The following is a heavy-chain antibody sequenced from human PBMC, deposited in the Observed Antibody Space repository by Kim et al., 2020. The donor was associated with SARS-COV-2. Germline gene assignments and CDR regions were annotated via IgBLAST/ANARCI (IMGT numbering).Heavy chain of an antibody. Sequence: GGSLRLSCAASGFTFSSYDMHWVRQATGKGLEWVSAIGTAGDTYYPGSVKGRFTISRENAKNSLYLQMNSLRAGDTAVYYCARAAAAAGYTHAFDIWGQGTMVTVSS. CDR3: ARAAAAAGYTHAFDI. CDR2: IGTAGDT. V-gene: IGHV3-13*01. D-gene: IGHD6-13*01. CDR1: GFTFSSYD. J-gene: IGHJ3*02.